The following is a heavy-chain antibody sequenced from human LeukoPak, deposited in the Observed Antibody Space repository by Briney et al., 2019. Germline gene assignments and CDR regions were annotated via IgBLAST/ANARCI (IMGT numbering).Heavy chain of an antibody. V-gene: IGHV3-23*01. CDR2: ISGSGGTT. CDR1: GFTFSSYG. Sequence: PGGSLRLSCAASGFTFSSYGMSWVRQAPGKGLEWVSAISGSGGTTYYADSVKGRFTISRDNSKNTLYLQMNSLRAEDTAVYYCAIDSSGYYYVPFDYWGQGTLVTVSS. CDR3: AIDSSGYYYVPFDY. J-gene: IGHJ4*02. D-gene: IGHD3-22*01.